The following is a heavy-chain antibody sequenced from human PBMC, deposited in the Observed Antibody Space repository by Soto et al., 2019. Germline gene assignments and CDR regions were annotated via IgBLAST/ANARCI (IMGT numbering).Heavy chain of an antibody. J-gene: IGHJ6*02. CDR2: IYPGDSDT. CDR1: GYSFTSYW. D-gene: IGHD2-2*01. CDR3: ARRKAYCSSTSCYYYYGMDV. Sequence: GESLKISCKGSGYSFTSYWIGWVRQMPGKGLEWMGIIYPGDSDTGYSPSFQGQVTISADKSISTAYLQWSSLKASDTAMYYCARRKAYCSSTSCYYYYGMDVWGQGTTVTVSS. V-gene: IGHV5-51*01.